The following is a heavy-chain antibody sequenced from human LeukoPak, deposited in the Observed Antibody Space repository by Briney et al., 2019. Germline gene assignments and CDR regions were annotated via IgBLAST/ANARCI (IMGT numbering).Heavy chain of an antibody. CDR3: AKYSHRAIFGVVIIPGNWFDP. J-gene: IGHJ5*02. CDR2: ISGSGGST. Sequence: GGSLRLSCAASGFTFSSYAMSWVRQAPGKGLEWVSAISGSGGSTYYADSVKGRFTISRDNSKNTLYLQMNSLRAEDTAVYYCAKYSHRAIFGVVIIPGNWFDPWGQGTLVTVSS. V-gene: IGHV3-23*01. D-gene: IGHD3-3*01. CDR1: GFTFSSYA.